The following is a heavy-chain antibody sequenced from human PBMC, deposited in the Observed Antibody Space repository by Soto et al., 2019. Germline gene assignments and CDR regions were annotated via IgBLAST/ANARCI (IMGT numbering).Heavy chain of an antibody. Sequence: PSETLSLTCTLFNSSISSLKWWTTVRETPGKGQEWIGEIYHSGSINHNPSLKSRVTMSVDKSNNQFSLKMTSVTAADTAVYYCASKFGELLADAFDIWGQGTVVS. CDR3: ASKFGELLADAFDI. CDR2: IYHSGSI. D-gene: IGHD3-10*01. CDR1: NSSISSLKW. J-gene: IGHJ3*02. V-gene: IGHV4-4*02.